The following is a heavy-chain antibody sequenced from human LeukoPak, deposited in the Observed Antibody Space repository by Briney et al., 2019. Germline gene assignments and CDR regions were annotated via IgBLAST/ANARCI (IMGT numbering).Heavy chain of an antibody. CDR3: AKQGYCSSTSCHNSPYFDY. CDR2: IRYTGSDK. Sequence: PGGSLRLSCAASGFTFSSYDMHWVRQAPGKGLEWVAFIRYTGSDKYYTDSVKGRFTISRDNSKNTLSLQMNSLRAEDTAVYYCAKQGYCSSTSCHNSPYFDYWGQGTLVTVSS. V-gene: IGHV3-30*02. D-gene: IGHD2-2*02. J-gene: IGHJ4*02. CDR1: GFTFSSYD.